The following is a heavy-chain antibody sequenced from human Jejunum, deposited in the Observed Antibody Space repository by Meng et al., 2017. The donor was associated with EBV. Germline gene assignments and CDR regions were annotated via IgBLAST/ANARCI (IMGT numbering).Heavy chain of an antibody. CDR2: MNPNSSNP. CDR1: GYTFTSYD. D-gene: IGHD3-16*02. J-gene: IGHJ4*02. V-gene: IGHV1-8*02. Sequence: QLQRVPSGAEMKHPGAAVKVSCKASGYTFTSYDINWVRQATGQGLEWMGWMNPNSSNPGYAQKFQGRVTMTRNTSISTAYMELSSLRSEDTAVYYCARGRVWGSYQDYWGQGTLVTVSS. CDR3: ARGRVWGSYQDY.